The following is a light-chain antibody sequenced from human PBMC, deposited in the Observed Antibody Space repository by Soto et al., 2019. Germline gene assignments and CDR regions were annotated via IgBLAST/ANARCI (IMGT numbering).Light chain of an antibody. V-gene: IGKV3-20*01. CDR3: QQFVSSLSSFT. Sequence: EIVLTQSPGTPSLSPGERATLSCRASQSVSSSYLAWYQQKPGQAPRLLIYGASSRATGIPDRFSGGGSGTDFTLTISRLEPEDFAVYYCQQFVSSLSSFTFGQGTKLEI. CDR1: QSVSSSY. J-gene: IGKJ2*01. CDR2: GAS.